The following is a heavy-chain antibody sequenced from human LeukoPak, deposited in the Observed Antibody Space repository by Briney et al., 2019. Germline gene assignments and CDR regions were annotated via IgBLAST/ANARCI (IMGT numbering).Heavy chain of an antibody. J-gene: IGHJ4*02. CDR2: IKQDGSER. CDR1: GFTFSGFS. V-gene: IGHV3-7*01. Sequence: GGSLRLSCAASGFTFSGFSMSWVRRSPTKGLEWVANIKQDGSERYYVDSVKGRFTISRDNAKNSLSLQMNNLRVEDTAVYYCARAGSHWHYVYWGQGIVVTVSS. D-gene: IGHD3-10*01. CDR3: ARAGSHWHYVY.